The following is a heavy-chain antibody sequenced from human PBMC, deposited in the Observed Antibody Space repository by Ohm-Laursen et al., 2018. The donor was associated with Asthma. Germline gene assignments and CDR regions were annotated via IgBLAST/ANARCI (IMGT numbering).Heavy chain of an antibody. Sequence: SLRLSCAASGFPLSSYWMSWVRQAPGKGLEWVASVNEDGSAKYYADSVKGRFTFLKDSAKNSQDLQMNSLRAEDTAVYYCVRDDGDCWGQGTLVTVSS. J-gene: IGHJ4*02. V-gene: IGHV3-7*01. CDR3: VRDDGDC. CDR2: VNEDGSAK. CDR1: GFPLSSYW.